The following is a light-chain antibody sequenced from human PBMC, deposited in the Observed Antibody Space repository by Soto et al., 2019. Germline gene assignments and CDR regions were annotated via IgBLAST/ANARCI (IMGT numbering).Light chain of an antibody. CDR1: QDVRSH. Sequence: EVVMTQSPATLSVSPGERATLSCRASQDVRSHLAWYHQKPGQAPRLLISHASTRAAGVPARFSGSGSGTEFTLSFSRLQAEEFAVYYCQQYDSGSHSLGGGTKVEIK. V-gene: IGKV3D-15*01. CDR3: QQYDSGSHS. CDR2: HAS. J-gene: IGKJ4*01.